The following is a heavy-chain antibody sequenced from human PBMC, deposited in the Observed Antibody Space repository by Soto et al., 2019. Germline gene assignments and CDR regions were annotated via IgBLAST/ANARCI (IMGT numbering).Heavy chain of an antibody. CDR2: ISAYNGNT. CDR1: GYTFTSYG. J-gene: IGHJ6*03. D-gene: IGHD4-17*01. Sequence: ASVKVSCKASGYTFTSYGISWVRQAPGQGLEWMGWISAYNGNTNYAQKLQGRVTMTTDTSTSTAYMELRSLRSDDTAVYYCARRGHVSYGDYSYYYYMDVWGKGTTVTVSS. V-gene: IGHV1-18*01. CDR3: ARRGHVSYGDYSYYYYMDV.